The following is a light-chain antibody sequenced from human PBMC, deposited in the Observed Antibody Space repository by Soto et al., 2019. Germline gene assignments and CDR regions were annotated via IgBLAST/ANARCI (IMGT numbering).Light chain of an antibody. CDR1: QSISSY. CDR2: AAS. Sequence: DIQMTQSPSSLSASVGDRVTITCRASQSISSYLNWYQQKPGKAPKLLIYAASSLQSGVPSRFSGSGSVTDFTLTISSLQPEEFATYYCQQSYSTPGFTFGPGTKVDIK. J-gene: IGKJ3*01. CDR3: QQSYSTPGFT. V-gene: IGKV1-39*01.